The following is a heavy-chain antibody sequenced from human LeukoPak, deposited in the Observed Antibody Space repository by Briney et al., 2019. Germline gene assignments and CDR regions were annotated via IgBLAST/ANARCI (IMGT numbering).Heavy chain of an antibody. J-gene: IGHJ4*01. Sequence: GGSLRLSGAASGFTFRSYAMSWVRQAAGKGLEWVSIITDGGGGTYYADSVKGRFTISRDNSKSTLYLQMTSLRVEDTAVYYCATVDSGWFKGRIGHWGPGTLVTVSS. V-gene: IGHV3-23*01. CDR3: ATVDSGWFKGRIGH. D-gene: IGHD6-19*01. CDR2: ITDGGGGT. CDR1: GFTFRSYA.